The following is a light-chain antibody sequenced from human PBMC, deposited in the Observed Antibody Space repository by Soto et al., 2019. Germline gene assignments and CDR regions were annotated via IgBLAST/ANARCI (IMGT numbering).Light chain of an antibody. J-gene: IGLJ3*02. CDR3: CSYAGSYTWV. CDR2: EVT. V-gene: IGLV2-8*01. CDR1: SSDVGGYDH. Sequence: QSALTQPPSASGSPGQSVTIPCTGTSSDVGGYDHVSWYQQHPGKAPKLMIYEVTKRPAGVPDRFSGSKSGNTASLTISGLRTEDEADYYCCSYAGSYTWVFGGGTKLTVL.